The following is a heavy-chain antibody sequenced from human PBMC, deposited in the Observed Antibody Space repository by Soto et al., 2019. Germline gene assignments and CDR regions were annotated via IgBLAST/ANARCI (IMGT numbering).Heavy chain of an antibody. V-gene: IGHV1-18*01. CDR1: GGTFTSYG. J-gene: IGHJ6*03. CDR3: ARDSVVQGNDFWSGYYIPNYYYYYMDV. D-gene: IGHD3-3*01. CDR2: ISAYNGNT. Sequence: ASVKVSCKASGGTFTSYGISWVRQAPGQGLEWMGWISAYNGNTKYSQKFQGRVTITRDTSTSTAYMELSSLRSEDTAVYYCARDSVVQGNDFWSGYYIPNYYYYYMDVWGKGTTVTVSS.